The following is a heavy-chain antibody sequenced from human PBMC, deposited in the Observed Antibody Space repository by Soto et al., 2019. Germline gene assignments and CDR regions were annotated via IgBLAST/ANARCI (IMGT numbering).Heavy chain of an antibody. CDR2: IYSGGST. D-gene: IGHD3-3*01. J-gene: IGHJ4*02. CDR1: GFPVNSNY. Sequence: WLCLRLSCAASGFPVNSNYMSWVRQAPGKGLEWVSVIYSGGSTYYADSVKGRFTISRDNSKNTLYLQMNSLRAEDTAVYYCARGTISRGFDYWGQGTLVTVS. CDR3: ARGTISRGFDY. V-gene: IGHV3-53*01.